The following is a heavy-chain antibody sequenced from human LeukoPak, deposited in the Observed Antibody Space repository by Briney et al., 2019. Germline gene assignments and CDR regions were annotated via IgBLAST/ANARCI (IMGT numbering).Heavy chain of an antibody. CDR2: INSGGSTK. Sequence: PGGSLRLSCAASGFTFSDYYMSWIRQAPGKGLEWVSYINSGGSTKYYADSVKGRFTISRDNAKNSVYLQMNSLRAEDTAVYYCVSRTGIIGTNYYINVWGKGATVTVSS. CDR1: GFTFSDYY. D-gene: IGHD1-7*01. CDR3: VSRTGIIGTNYYINV. J-gene: IGHJ6*03. V-gene: IGHV3-11*04.